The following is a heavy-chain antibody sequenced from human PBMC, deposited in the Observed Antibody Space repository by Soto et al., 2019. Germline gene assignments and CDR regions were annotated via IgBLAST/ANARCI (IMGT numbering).Heavy chain of an antibody. CDR1: GFTFSSYG. Sequence: QPGGSLRLSCAASGFTFSSYGMHWVRQAPGKGLEWVAVIWYDGSNKYYADSVKGRFTISRDNSKNTLYLQMNSLRAEDTAVYYCARVQSTNPYQLLPNWFDPWGQGTLVTVSS. D-gene: IGHD2-2*01. CDR3: ARVQSTNPYQLLPNWFDP. J-gene: IGHJ5*02. CDR2: IWYDGSNK. V-gene: IGHV3-33*01.